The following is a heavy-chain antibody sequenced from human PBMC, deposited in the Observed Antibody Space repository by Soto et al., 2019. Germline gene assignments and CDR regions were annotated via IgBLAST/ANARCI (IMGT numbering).Heavy chain of an antibody. D-gene: IGHD5-12*01. CDR2: ISGSGGST. CDR1: GFTFSSYA. Sequence: GGSLRLSCAASGFTFSSYAMSWVRQAPGKGLEWVSAISGSGGSTYYADSVKGRFTISRDNSKNTLYLQMNSLRAEDTAVYYCAKHRYSGYVNRPGYFDYWGQGTLVTVSS. CDR3: AKHRYSGYVNRPGYFDY. V-gene: IGHV3-23*01. J-gene: IGHJ4*02.